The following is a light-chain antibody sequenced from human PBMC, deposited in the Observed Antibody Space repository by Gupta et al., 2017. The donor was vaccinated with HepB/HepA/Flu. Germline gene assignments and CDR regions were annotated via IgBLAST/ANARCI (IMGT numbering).Light chain of an antibody. CDR2: GKN. Sequence: SSELTQDPAVSVALGQTVRITCQGDSLRSYYASWYQQKPGQAPVLVIYGKNNRPSGIPDRFSGSNSGNTASLTITGAQAEDEADYYCNSRDSSGNHYVVFGGGTKLTVL. CDR1: SLRSYY. J-gene: IGLJ2*01. CDR3: NSRDSSGNHYVV. V-gene: IGLV3-19*01.